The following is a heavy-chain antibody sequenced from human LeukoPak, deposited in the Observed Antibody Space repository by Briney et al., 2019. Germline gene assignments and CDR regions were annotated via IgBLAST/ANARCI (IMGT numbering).Heavy chain of an antibody. J-gene: IGHJ4*02. Sequence: GGSLRLSCEASGFTFSTYGMHWVRQAPGKGLEWVAFIRYDGSIKYYADSVKGRFTISRDNSKNTLYLQMNSLRAEDTAVYYCARGGPAAGRFDYWGQGTLVTVSS. CDR2: IRYDGSIK. D-gene: IGHD6-13*01. V-gene: IGHV3-30*02. CDR1: GFTFSTYG. CDR3: ARGGPAAGRFDY.